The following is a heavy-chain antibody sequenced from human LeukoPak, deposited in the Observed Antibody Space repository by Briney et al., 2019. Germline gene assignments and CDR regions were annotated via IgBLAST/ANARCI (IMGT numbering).Heavy chain of an antibody. Sequence: GGSLRLSCAASGFTFDDYGVSWARQAPGKGLEWVSGINWNGGSTGYADSVKGRFTISRDNAKNSLYLQMNSLRAEDTALYHCARNAVAGTFYYYMDVWGKGTTVTVSS. CDR2: INWNGGST. J-gene: IGHJ6*03. V-gene: IGHV3-20*01. CDR1: GFTFDDYG. D-gene: IGHD6-19*01. CDR3: ARNAVAGTFYYYMDV.